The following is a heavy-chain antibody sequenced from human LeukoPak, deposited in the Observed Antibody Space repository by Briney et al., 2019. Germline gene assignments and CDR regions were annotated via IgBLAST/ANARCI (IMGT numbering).Heavy chain of an antibody. J-gene: IGHJ4*02. V-gene: IGHV4-61*02. Sequence: SETLSLTCTVSGGSISSGSYYWSWIRQPAGKGLEWIGRIYSSGSTNYNPSLKSRVTISLDTSKNQFSLKLSSVTAADTAVYYCARVAVDSSGYYYSDYWGQGTLVTVSS. CDR2: IYSSGST. CDR1: GGSISSGSYY. CDR3: ARVAVDSSGYYYSDY. D-gene: IGHD3-22*01.